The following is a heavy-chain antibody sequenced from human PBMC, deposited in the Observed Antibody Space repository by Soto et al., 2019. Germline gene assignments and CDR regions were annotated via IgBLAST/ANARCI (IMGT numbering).Heavy chain of an antibody. D-gene: IGHD2-15*01. CDR2: ISYDGSNK. CDR1: GFTFRSYA. V-gene: IGHV3-30-3*01. Sequence: QVQLVESGGGVVQPGRSLRLSCAASGFTFRSYAMHWVRQAPGKGLECVAVISYDGSNKFYRDSVKGRFTISRDNSKNTLYLQINSLRYEDTAVYYCASGDREYIAVVVGARPGEYGVDVWGQGTTVTVSS. CDR3: ASGDREYIAVVVGARPGEYGVDV. J-gene: IGHJ6*02.